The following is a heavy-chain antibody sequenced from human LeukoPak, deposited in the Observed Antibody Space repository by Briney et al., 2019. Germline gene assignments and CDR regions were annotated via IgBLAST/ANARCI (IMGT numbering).Heavy chain of an antibody. V-gene: IGHV3-48*03. CDR2: ISSSGSII. CDR3: ARRQQLVDIDY. J-gene: IGHJ4*02. Sequence: GGSLRLSCAASGFTFSSYEMNWVRQAPGKGLEWVSYISSSGSIIYYADSVKGRFTISRDNAKNSLYLQMNSLRAEDTAVYYCARRQQLVDIDYWGQGTLVTVSS. D-gene: IGHD6-13*01. CDR1: GFTFSSYE.